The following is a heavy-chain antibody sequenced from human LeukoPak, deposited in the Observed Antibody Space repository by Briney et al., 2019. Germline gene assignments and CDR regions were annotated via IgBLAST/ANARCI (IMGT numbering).Heavy chain of an antibody. J-gene: IGHJ4*02. CDR2: IYYSGST. CDR1: GGSISSYY. CDR3: ARVPYSGYDRGFDY. Sequence: SETLSLTCTVSGGSISSYYWSWIRQPPGKGLEWIGYIYYSGSTNYNPSLKSRVTISVDTSKNQFSLKLSSVTAADTAVYYCARVPYSGYDRGFDYWGQGTLVTVSS. D-gene: IGHD5-12*01. V-gene: IGHV4-59*01.